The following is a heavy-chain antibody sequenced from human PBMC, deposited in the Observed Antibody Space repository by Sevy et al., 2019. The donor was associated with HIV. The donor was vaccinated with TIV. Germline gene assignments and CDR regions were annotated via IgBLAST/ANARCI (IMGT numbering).Heavy chain of an antibody. CDR2: IKQDGSEK. V-gene: IGHV3-7*01. D-gene: IGHD3-22*01. CDR1: GFTFSSYW. J-gene: IGHJ6*02. Sequence: GGSLRLSCTASGFTFSSYWMSWVRQAPGKGLEWVANIKQDGSEKYYVDFVKGRFTISRDNAKNSLYLQMNSLRAEDTAVYYCARDYPNNYYDSSGTNYYYGMDVWGQGTTVTVSS. CDR3: ARDYPNNYYDSSGTNYYYGMDV.